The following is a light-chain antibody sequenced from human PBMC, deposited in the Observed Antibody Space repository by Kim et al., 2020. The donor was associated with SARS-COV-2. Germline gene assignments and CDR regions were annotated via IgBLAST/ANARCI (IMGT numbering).Light chain of an antibody. Sequence: SASVGDTVTITCQASQDITNHLNWYQQKPGKAPKLLIDDATDLEIGVPARFSGSGSGTDFTFTIRSLQPDDIATYYCQHYDLPITFGQGTRLEIK. CDR2: DAT. CDR3: QHYDLPIT. J-gene: IGKJ5*01. CDR1: QDITNH. V-gene: IGKV1-33*01.